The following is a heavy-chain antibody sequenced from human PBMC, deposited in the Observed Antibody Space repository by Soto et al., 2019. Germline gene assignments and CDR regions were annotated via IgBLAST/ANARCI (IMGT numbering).Heavy chain of an antibody. CDR2: IYNSGST. Sequence: SETQSLTYTVSGGSISSYYWSWIRRPPGKGLEWIGYIYNSGSTHSNPSLQSRVTISVDTSKNQFSLKLSSVTAADTGIYYCARARITMVREVIKYNMDVWGQGTTVT. V-gene: IGHV4-59*01. J-gene: IGHJ6*02. D-gene: IGHD3-10*01. CDR3: ARARITMVREVIKYNMDV. CDR1: GGSISSYY.